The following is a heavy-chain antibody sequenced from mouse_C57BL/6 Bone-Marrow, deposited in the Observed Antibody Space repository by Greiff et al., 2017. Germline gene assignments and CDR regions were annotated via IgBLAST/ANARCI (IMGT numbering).Heavy chain of an antibody. CDR1: GYTFTSYW. J-gene: IGHJ3*01. CDR3: AREDYYDHGGFAY. Sequence: QVQLQQSGAELVMPGASVKLSCKASGYTFTSYWMHWVKQRPGQGLEWIGEIDPSDSYTNYNQKFKGKSTLTVDKSSSTAYMQLSSLTSEDSAVYYCAREDYYDHGGFAYWGQGTLVTVSA. CDR2: IDPSDSYT. V-gene: IGHV1-69*01. D-gene: IGHD1-1*02.